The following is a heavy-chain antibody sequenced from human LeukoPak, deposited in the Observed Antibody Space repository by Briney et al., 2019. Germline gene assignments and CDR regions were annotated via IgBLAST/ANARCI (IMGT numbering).Heavy chain of an antibody. CDR2: ISYDGSNK. J-gene: IGHJ4*02. D-gene: IGHD3-22*01. Sequence: SGGSLRLSCAASGFTFSSYSLDWVRQAPGKGLEWVAVISYDGSNKYYADSVKGRFTISRDNSKNTLYLQMNSLRAEDTAVYYCAKGWDYYDSSGTFDYWGQGTLVTVSS. V-gene: IGHV3-30*18. CDR1: GFTFSSYS. CDR3: AKGWDYYDSSGTFDY.